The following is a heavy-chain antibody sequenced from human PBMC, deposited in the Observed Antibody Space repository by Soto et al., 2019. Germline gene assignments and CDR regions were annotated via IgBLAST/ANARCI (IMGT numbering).Heavy chain of an antibody. Sequence: GESRKISCAASGFTFSLYEMTWVRQAQGGRLEWISYISSSGRTMYYADSVKGRFTISRDNAKNSLYLQMRRLRAEDTAVDFCGTDGYGDPYYYYGMDVWGKGTTVTVS. CDR2: ISSSGRTM. J-gene: IGHJ6*04. CDR3: GTDGYGDPYYYYGMDV. CDR1: GFTFSLYE. V-gene: IGHV3-48*03. D-gene: IGHD4-17*01.